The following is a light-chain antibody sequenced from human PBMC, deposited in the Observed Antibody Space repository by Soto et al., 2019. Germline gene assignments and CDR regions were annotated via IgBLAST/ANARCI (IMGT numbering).Light chain of an antibody. J-gene: IGKJ1*01. Sequence: EIVLTQSPGTLSLSPGERATLSCRASQSVSNNYLAWYQQKPGQAPRPLIYGASRRATGIPDRFSGSGSGTAFTLTSRRLAPEDSAVYYCQHYVNSPPTFGQGTKVEIK. CDR3: QHYVNSPPT. V-gene: IGKV3-20*01. CDR2: GAS. CDR1: QSVSNNY.